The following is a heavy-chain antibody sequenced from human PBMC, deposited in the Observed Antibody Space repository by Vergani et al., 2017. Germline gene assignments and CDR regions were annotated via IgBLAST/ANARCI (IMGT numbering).Heavy chain of an antibody. CDR3: ARDHSGWYPTYYFDY. D-gene: IGHD6-19*01. CDR2: IYTSGST. Sequence: QVQLQQWGAGLLKPSETLSLTCTVSGGSISSYYWSWIRQPAGKGLEWIGRIYTSGSTNYNPSLKSRVTMSVDTSKTQFSLKLSSVTAADTAVYYCARDHSGWYPTYYFDYWGQGTLVTVSS. V-gene: IGHV4-59*10. J-gene: IGHJ4*02. CDR1: GGSISSYY.